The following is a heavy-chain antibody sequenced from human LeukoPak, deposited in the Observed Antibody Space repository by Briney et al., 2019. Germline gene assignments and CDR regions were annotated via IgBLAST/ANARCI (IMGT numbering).Heavy chain of an antibody. J-gene: IGHJ6*02. Sequence: GGSLRLSCAASGFTFSSYGMHWVRQAPGKGLEWVAVISYDGSNKYYADSVKGRFTISRDNSKNTLYLQMNSLRAEDTAVYYCAKDHMTRYDYGDSFNYYYGMDVWGQGTTVTVSS. CDR3: AKDHMTRYDYGDSFNYYYGMDV. CDR2: ISYDGSNK. D-gene: IGHD4-17*01. CDR1: GFTFSSYG. V-gene: IGHV3-30*18.